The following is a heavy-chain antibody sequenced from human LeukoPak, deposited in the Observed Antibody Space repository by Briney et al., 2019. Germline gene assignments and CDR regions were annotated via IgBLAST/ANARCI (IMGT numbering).Heavy chain of an antibody. D-gene: IGHD3-3*01. CDR1: GFTFSSYA. Sequence: GGSLRLSCAASGFTFSSYAMSGVRQAPGKGLEWVSAISGSGGSTYYADSVKGRFTISRDNSKNTLYLQMNSLRAEDTAVYYCAKDQTYDFWSGSPVWFDPWGQGTLVTVSS. J-gene: IGHJ5*02. V-gene: IGHV3-23*01. CDR2: ISGSGGST. CDR3: AKDQTYDFWSGSPVWFDP.